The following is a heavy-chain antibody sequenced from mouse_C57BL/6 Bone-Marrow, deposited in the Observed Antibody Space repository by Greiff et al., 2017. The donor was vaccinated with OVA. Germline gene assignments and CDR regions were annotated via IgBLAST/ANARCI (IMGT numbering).Heavy chain of an antibody. Sequence: QVQLQQPGAELVKPGASVKLSCKASGYTFTSYWMHWVKQRPGQGLEWIGMIHPNSGSTNYNEKFKSKATITADTSSNTAYLQLSSLTSEDTAVYYCAMGYYGGWGQGTTLTVSS. D-gene: IGHD1-1*01. CDR3: AMGYYGG. CDR2: IHPNSGST. J-gene: IGHJ2*01. V-gene: IGHV1-64*01. CDR1: GYTFTSYW.